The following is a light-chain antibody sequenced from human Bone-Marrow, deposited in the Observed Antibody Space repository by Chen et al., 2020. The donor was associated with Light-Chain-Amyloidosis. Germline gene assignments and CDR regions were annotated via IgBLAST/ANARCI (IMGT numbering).Light chain of an antibody. CDR3: QKYGTSPLT. V-gene: IGKV3-20*01. CDR1: QTISSNY. Sequence: EIVLTQSPGTLSLSPGEGANLSCRASQTISSNYLTWYQQRFGQAPRLLIYGSSSRATGIPDRFTGSGSGTEFTLTINRLEPEDFAMYYCQKYGTSPLTFGGGTKVEIK. CDR2: GSS. J-gene: IGKJ4*01.